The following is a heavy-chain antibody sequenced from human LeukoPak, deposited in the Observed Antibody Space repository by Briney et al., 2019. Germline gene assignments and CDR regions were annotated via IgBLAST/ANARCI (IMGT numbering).Heavy chain of an antibody. V-gene: IGHV3-30*02. J-gene: IGHJ4*02. CDR1: GFTFSSYG. CDR2: IRYDGSNK. Sequence: GGSLRLSCAASGFTFSSYGMHWVRQAPGKGLEWVAFIRYDGSNKYYADSVKGRFTISRDNSRNTLYLQMNSPRAEDTAVYYCAILPGYSSGWYEVNYWGQGTLVTVSS. CDR3: AILPGYSSGWYEVNY. D-gene: IGHD6-13*01.